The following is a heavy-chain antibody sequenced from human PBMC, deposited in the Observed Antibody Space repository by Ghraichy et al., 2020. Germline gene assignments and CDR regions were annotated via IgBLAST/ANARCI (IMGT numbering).Heavy chain of an antibody. D-gene: IGHD3-22*01. V-gene: IGHV4-31*03. Sequence: SETLSLTCTVSGGSISSGGYYWSWIRQHPGKGLEWIGYIYYSGSTYYNPSLKSRVTISVDTSKNQFSLKLSSVTAADTAVYYCARDVDSSGYDIWGQGTMVTVSS. CDR2: IYYSGST. J-gene: IGHJ3*02. CDR1: GGSISSGGYY. CDR3: ARDVDSSGYDI.